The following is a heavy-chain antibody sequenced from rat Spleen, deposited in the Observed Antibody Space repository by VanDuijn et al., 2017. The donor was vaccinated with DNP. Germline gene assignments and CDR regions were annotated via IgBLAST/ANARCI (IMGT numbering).Heavy chain of an antibody. D-gene: IGHD4-3*01. V-gene: IGHV5-20*01. CDR2: ISHDSGTS. CDR3: VRWYNSGYYFDY. J-gene: IGHJ2*01. Sequence: EVQLVESGGGLVQPGRSLKLSCAASGLSFSDYYMAWVRQAPTKGLEWVAYISHDSGTSKYRDSVKGRFTISRDNAKNSLYLQMNSLRSEDMATYYCVRWYNSGYYFDYWGQGVMVTVSS. CDR1: GLSFSDYY.